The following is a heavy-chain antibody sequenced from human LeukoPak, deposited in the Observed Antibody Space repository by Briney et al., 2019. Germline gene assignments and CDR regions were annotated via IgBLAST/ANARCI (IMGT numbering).Heavy chain of an antibody. CDR1: GGSISSSSYY. J-gene: IGHJ4*02. Sequence: SETLSLTCTVSGGSISSSSYYWGWIRQPPGKGLEWIGSIYYSGSTYYNPSLKSRVTISVDTSKNQFSLKLSSVTAADTAVYYCARAAGYCSGGSCYLDYWGQGTLVTVSS. D-gene: IGHD2-15*01. CDR2: IYYSGST. V-gene: IGHV4-39*07. CDR3: ARAAGYCSGGSCYLDY.